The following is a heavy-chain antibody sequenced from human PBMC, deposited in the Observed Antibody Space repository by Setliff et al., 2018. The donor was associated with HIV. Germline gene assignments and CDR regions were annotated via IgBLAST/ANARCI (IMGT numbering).Heavy chain of an antibody. CDR1: GFIFGDYA. J-gene: IGHJ3*01. V-gene: IGHV3-49*04. CDR3: TRGPLLGDAYDL. CDR2: IRSRAYGGTT. Sequence: PGGSLRLSCASSGFIFGDYAMSWVRQAPGKGLEWVGVIRSRAYGGTTDYAASVKGRFTISRDVSKSIAYLQMNSLKTEDTAVYYCTRGPLLGDAYDLWGQGTMVTVSS.